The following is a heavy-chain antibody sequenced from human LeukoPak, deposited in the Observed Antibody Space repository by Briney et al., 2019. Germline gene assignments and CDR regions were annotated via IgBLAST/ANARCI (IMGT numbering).Heavy chain of an antibody. Sequence: ASVKVSFKASGYTFTSYGISWVRQAPGQGLEWMGWISAYNGNTNYAQKLQGRVTMTTDTSTSTAYMELRSLRSDDTAVYYCARTYYYGSGSYGGMDYWGQGTLVTVSS. CDR3: ARTYYYGSGSYGGMDY. D-gene: IGHD3-10*01. CDR2: ISAYNGNT. CDR1: GYTFTSYG. V-gene: IGHV1-18*01. J-gene: IGHJ4*02.